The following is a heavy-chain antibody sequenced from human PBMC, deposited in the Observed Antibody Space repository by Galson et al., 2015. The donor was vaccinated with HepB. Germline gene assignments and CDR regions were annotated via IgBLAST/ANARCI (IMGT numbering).Heavy chain of an antibody. CDR1: GYTFTGYF. J-gene: IGHJ4*02. D-gene: IGHD4-23*01. V-gene: IGHV1-2*06. CDR3: AREDRLGNVGPK. Sequence: SVKVSCKASGYTFTGYFIHWVRQAPGQGLEYMGRINPKTGGTNYVQKFQGRVTMTRDTSITTGYMELIGLRSDDTAVYYCAREDRLGNVGPKWGQGTLVTVSS. CDR2: INPKTGGT.